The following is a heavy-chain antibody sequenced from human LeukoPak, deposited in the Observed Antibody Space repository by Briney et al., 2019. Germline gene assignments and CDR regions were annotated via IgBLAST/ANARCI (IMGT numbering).Heavy chain of an antibody. CDR2: IYYSGST. V-gene: IGHV4-59*01. Sequence: SETLSLTCTVSGGSISSYYWSWIRQPPGKGLEWIGYIYYSGSTNYNPSLKSRVTISVDTSKNQFSLKLSSVTAADTAVYYCARVDCSSTSCYSYLDYWGQGTLVTVSS. CDR1: GGSISSYY. J-gene: IGHJ4*02. CDR3: ARVDCSSTSCYSYLDY. D-gene: IGHD2-2*02.